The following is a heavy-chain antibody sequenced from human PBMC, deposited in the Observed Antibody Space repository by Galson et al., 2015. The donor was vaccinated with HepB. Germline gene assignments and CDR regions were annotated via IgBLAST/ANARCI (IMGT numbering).Heavy chain of an antibody. J-gene: IGHJ4*02. Sequence: SLRLSCAASGFTFSTYWMTWVRQGPGKGLEWVANINQDETEKYYGGSVKGRFTISRDNTKNSLYLQMDSLRAEDTAVYYCARRYGSSWYYFDHWGQGTLVAVSS. CDR3: ARRYGSSWYYFDH. CDR1: GFTFSTYW. D-gene: IGHD6-13*01. CDR2: INQDETEK. V-gene: IGHV3-7*01.